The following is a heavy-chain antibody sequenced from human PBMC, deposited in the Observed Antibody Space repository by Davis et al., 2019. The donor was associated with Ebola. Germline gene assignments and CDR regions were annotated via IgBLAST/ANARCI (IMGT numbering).Heavy chain of an antibody. J-gene: IGHJ4*02. CDR2: ISGSGGNT. CDR1: GFTFSSYA. D-gene: IGHD2-15*01. V-gene: IGHV3-23*01. CDR3: AKGDCSGGICYPDY. Sequence: GGSQRLSCAASGFTFSSYAMSWVRQAPGKGLEWVSAISGSGGNTYYADSVKGRFTISRDNSKNTLFLQMNSLRAEDTAVYYCAKGDCSGGICYPDYWGQGTLVTVSS.